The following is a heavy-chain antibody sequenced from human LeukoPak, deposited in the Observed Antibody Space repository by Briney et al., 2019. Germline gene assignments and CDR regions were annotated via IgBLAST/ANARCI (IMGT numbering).Heavy chain of an antibody. J-gene: IGHJ5*02. CDR2: ISYDGNSK. Sequence: PGRSLRLSCAASGLTFSTLALHWVRQAPGKGLEWLAIISYDGNSKFYADSVRGRFTISRDNSRNTLYLQMSSLETEDTAVYYCARDLSSAPHDENWAANRFDPWGQGTLVTVSS. V-gene: IGHV3-30-3*01. CDR3: ARDLSSAPHDENWAANRFDP. CDR1: GLTFSTLA. D-gene: IGHD7-27*01.